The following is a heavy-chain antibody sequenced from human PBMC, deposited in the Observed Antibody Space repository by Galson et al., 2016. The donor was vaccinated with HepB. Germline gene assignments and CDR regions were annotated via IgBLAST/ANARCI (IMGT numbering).Heavy chain of an antibody. Sequence: SLRLSCAASGFTFSTHDMHWVRQATGKGLEWVSAIETAGATYYPDSVKGRFTISRESAKGSVSLQMSSLRPEDTATYYCARDTRGFGGSLDVWGQGTTVSVSS. CDR3: ARDTRGFGGSLDV. CDR1: GFTFSTHD. V-gene: IGHV3-13*01. D-gene: IGHD4-23*01. CDR2: IETAGAT. J-gene: IGHJ6*02.